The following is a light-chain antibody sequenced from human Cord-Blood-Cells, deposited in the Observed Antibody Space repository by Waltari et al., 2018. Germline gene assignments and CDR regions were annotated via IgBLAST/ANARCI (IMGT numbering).Light chain of an antibody. CDR2: EVS. V-gene: IGLV2-14*01. CDR3: SSYTSSSTWV. CDR1: SSDVGGYNY. Sequence: QSALTQPASVSGSPGQSITISCTGTSSDVGGYNYVSWYHQHPGKAPKLMIYEVSTRPSGVSKRCSGSKSGSTAALTISGVQAEDEADYYCSSYTSSSTWVFGGGTKLTVL. J-gene: IGLJ3*02.